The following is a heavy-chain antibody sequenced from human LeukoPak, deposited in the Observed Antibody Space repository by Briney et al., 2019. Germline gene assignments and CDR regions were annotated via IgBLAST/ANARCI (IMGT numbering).Heavy chain of an antibody. J-gene: IGHJ3*02. Sequence: ESGGSLRLSCAASGFTFSSYSMNWVRQAPGKGLEWVSSISSSSSYIYYADSVKGRFTISRDNSKNTLYLQMNSLRAEDTAVYYCAKEDAPDPREPARLPIWGQGTMVTVSS. CDR2: ISSSSSYI. D-gene: IGHD2-15*01. CDR1: GFTFSSYS. V-gene: IGHV3-21*04. CDR3: AKEDAPDPREPARLPI.